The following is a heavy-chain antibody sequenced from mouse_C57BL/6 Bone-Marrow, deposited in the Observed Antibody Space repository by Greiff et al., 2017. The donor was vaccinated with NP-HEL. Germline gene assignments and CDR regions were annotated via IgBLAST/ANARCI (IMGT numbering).Heavy chain of an antibody. Sequence: EVQLVESGGDLVKPGGSLKLSCAASGFTFSSYGMSWVRQTPDKRLEWVATISSGGSYTYYPDSVKGRFTISRDNAKNTLYLQMSSLKSEGTAMYYCARVSKAYWGQGTLVTVSA. CDR1: GFTFSSYG. J-gene: IGHJ3*01. CDR3: ARVSKAY. V-gene: IGHV5-6*01. CDR2: ISSGGSYT.